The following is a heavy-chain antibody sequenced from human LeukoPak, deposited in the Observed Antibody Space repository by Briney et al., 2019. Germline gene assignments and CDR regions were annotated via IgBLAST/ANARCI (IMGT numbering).Heavy chain of an antibody. CDR2: ISPGSTTI. J-gene: IGHJ4*02. CDR3: ARGVDY. Sequence: GGSLRLSCEAPGLTFRAYRMNWVRQAPGKGLEWVSYISPGSTTIYHAGSVKGRFTISRDNAKNSLYLQMNSLRDEDTAVYYCARGVDYWGQGTLVTVSS. V-gene: IGHV3-48*02. CDR1: GLTFRAYR.